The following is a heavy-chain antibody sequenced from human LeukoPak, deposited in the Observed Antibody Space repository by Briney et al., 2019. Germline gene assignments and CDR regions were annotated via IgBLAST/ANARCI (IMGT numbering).Heavy chain of an antibody. Sequence: QAGGSLRLSCAASGFTFSSYAMSWVRQAPGKGLEWVSAISGSGGSTYYADSVKGRFTISRDNSKNTLYLQMNSLRAEDTAVYYCAKDLVRVTIFVGGMDVWGQGTTVTVSS. CDR2: ISGSGGST. J-gene: IGHJ6*02. V-gene: IGHV3-23*01. CDR1: GFTFSSYA. CDR3: AKDLVRVTIFVGGMDV. D-gene: IGHD3-3*01.